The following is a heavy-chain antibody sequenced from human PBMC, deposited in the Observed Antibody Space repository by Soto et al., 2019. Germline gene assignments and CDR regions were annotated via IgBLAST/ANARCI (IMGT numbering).Heavy chain of an antibody. V-gene: IGHV4-59*01. J-gene: IGHJ4*02. CDR3: ERNRYGYYFEH. CDR1: GDSIGAYS. Sequence: SETLSLTCTVSGDSIGAYSWSWIRQSPGKGLEWIAYIYARESANYNPSLKRRVTMSVDTSXNQLSLNLSSLTDADTAVYYCERNRYGYYFEHWDQGAMVTVSS. D-gene: IGHD4-17*01. CDR2: IYARESA.